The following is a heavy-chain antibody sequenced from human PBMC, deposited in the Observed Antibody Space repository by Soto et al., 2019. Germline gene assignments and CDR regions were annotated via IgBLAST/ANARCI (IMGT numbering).Heavy chain of an antibody. CDR2: ISSNGGST. CDR3: VKGVRESYGMDV. J-gene: IGHJ6*02. V-gene: IGHV3-64D*06. Sequence: GGFLRLSCAASGFTFSRNAMHWVRQAPGKGLEYVSAISSNGGSTYYADSVKGRFTISRDNSKNTLYLQMSSLRAEDTAVYYCVKGVRESYGMDVWGQGTTVTVSS. CDR1: GFTFSRNA. D-gene: IGHD3-10*01.